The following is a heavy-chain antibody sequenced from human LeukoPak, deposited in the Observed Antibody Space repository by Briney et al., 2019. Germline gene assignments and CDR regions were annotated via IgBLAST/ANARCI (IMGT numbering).Heavy chain of an antibody. J-gene: IGHJ3*02. D-gene: IGHD2-2*02. V-gene: IGHV1-8*01. CDR3: ATYQLLYEGRSFDI. CDR1: GYTFTNYE. Sequence: GASVKVSCKASGYTFTNYEINWVRQGTGQGLEWLGWMNPSSGNTGYTQKFQGRVTMTRDTSISTAYMELSSLRSEDTAVYYCATYQLLYEGRSFDIWGQGTMVAVSS. CDR2: MNPSSGNT.